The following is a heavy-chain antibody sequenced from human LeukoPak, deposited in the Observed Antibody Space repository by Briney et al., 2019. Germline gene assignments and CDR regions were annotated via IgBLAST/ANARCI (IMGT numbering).Heavy chain of an antibody. Sequence: TSETLSLTCTVSGGSISSSSYYWGWIRQPPGKGLEWIGSIYYSGSTYYNPSLKSRVTISVDTSKNQFSLKLSFVTAADTAVYYCAGPEPSFGVVYRDAFDIWGQGTMVTVSS. V-gene: IGHV4-39*01. D-gene: IGHD3-3*01. CDR3: AGPEPSFGVVYRDAFDI. CDR2: IYYSGST. J-gene: IGHJ3*02. CDR1: GGSISSSSYY.